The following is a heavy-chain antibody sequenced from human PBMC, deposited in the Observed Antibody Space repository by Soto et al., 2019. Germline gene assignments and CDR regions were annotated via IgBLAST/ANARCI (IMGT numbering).Heavy chain of an antibody. Sequence: QVQLVQSGAEVKKPGASVTVSCKTSGYTFSNYGINWVRQAPGQGLEWMGWISGYNGNTNYAQTVQGRVTMTTDTSTGTVYMELRSLKSDDTAIYYCSRFIMVGGWFDPNYYHGMDGWGHGTTVTVSS. D-gene: IGHD6-19*01. CDR3: SRFIMVGGWFDPNYYHGMDG. J-gene: IGHJ6*02. CDR2: ISGYNGNT. V-gene: IGHV1-18*01. CDR1: GYTFSNYG.